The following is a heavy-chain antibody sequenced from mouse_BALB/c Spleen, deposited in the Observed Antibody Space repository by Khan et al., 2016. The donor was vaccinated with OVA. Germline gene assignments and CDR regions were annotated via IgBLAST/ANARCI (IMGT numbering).Heavy chain of an antibody. CDR1: GDSITTGY. Sequence: EVQLQESGPSLVKPSQTLSLTCSVTGDSITTGYWNWIRKFPGNKLEYMGYIIYTGYTYYNPSLKSRISIPRHTSNNQYYLQLHSVTDEDTATYYCARSTYRYAFVYWGQGTLVTVSA. J-gene: IGHJ3*01. D-gene: IGHD2-14*01. CDR2: IIYTGYT. CDR3: ARSTYRYAFVY. V-gene: IGHV3-8*02.